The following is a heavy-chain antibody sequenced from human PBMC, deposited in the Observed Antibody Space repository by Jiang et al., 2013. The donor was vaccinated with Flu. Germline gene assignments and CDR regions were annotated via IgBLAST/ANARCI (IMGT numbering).Heavy chain of an antibody. CDR3: ARVYEYSASSGAFDI. V-gene: IGHV3-48*03. D-gene: IGHD2-8*01. Sequence: QLLESGGGLVQPGGSLRLSCAVSGFTLRSYEMNWVRHAPGKGLEWVSHISGSGNTIKYADSVKGRFTISRDNAKNSLYLQMNSLRVEDTAVYYCARVYEYSASSGAFDIWGPGTMVTVSS. CDR1: GFTLRSYE. J-gene: IGHJ3*02. CDR2: ISGSGNTI.